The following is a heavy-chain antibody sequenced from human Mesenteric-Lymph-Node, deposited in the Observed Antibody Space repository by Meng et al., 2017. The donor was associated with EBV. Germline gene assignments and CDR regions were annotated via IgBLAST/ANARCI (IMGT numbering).Heavy chain of an antibody. J-gene: IGHJ4*02. CDR2: INPSGST. CDR1: GGSFSGYY. CDR3: ARYGCSGGSCYPYFDY. Sequence: QVQLQQWGAGLLKPSETLSLSCAVYGGSFSGYYWGWIRQPPGKGLEWIGEINPSGSTNYNSPLKSRVTMSVDTSKNQFSLKLSSVTAADTAVYYCARYGCSGGSCYPYFDYWGQGTLVTVSS. D-gene: IGHD2-15*01. V-gene: IGHV4-34*01.